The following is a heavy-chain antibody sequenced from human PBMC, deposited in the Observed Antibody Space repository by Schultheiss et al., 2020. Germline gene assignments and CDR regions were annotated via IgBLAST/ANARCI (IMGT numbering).Heavy chain of an antibody. CDR1: GFTFSDYY. Sequence: GGSLRLSCAASGFTFSDYYMSWIRQAPGKGLEWVSYISSSGSTIYYADSVKGRFTISRDNAKNSLYLQMNSLRAEDTAVYYCASIPGWELGDRADAFDIWGQGTMVTVSS. D-gene: IGHD1-26*01. V-gene: IGHV3-11*04. CDR3: ASIPGWELGDRADAFDI. CDR2: ISSSGSTI. J-gene: IGHJ3*02.